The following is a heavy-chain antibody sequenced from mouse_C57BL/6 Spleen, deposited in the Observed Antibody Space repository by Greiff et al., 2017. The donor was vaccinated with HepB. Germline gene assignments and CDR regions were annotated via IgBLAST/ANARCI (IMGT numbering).Heavy chain of an antibody. J-gene: IGHJ2*01. CDR1: GFTFSDYY. CDR3: ARGRYYGYYFDY. CDR2: INYDGSST. V-gene: IGHV5-16*01. Sequence: EVMLVESEGGLVQPGSSMKLSCTASGFTFSDYYMAWVRQVPEKGLEWVANINYDGSSTYYLDSLKSRFIISRDNAKNILYLQMSSLKSEDTATYYCARGRYYGYYFDYWGQGTTLTVSS. D-gene: IGHD1-1*01.